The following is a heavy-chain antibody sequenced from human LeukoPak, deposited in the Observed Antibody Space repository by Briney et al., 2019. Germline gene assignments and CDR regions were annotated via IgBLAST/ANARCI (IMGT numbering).Heavy chain of an antibody. CDR2: ISGSGGST. CDR3: ARSYGSGSYHYYYYGMDV. D-gene: IGHD3-10*01. Sequence: GGSLRLSCAASGLTFSSYAMSWVRQAPGKGLEWVSAISGSGGSTYYADSVKGRFTISRDNSKNTLYLQMNSLRAEDTAVYYCARSYGSGSYHYYYYGMDVWGQGTTVTVSS. V-gene: IGHV3-23*01. CDR1: GLTFSSYA. J-gene: IGHJ6*02.